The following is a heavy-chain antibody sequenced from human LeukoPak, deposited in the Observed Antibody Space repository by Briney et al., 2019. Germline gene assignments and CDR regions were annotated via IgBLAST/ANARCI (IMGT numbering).Heavy chain of an antibody. Sequence: SETLSLTCAVYGGSFSGYYWSWIRQPPGKGLEWIGEINHSGSTNYNPSLKSRVTISVDRSKNQFSLKLSSVTAADTAVYYCARGPSIQLWSDPYYYYGMDVWGQGTTVTVSS. V-gene: IGHV4-34*01. J-gene: IGHJ6*02. CDR3: ARGPSIQLWSDPYYYYGMDV. CDR1: GGSFSGYY. D-gene: IGHD5-18*01. CDR2: INHSGST.